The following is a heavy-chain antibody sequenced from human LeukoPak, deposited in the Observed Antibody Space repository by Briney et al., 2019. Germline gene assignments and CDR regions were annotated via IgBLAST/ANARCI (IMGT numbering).Heavy chain of an antibody. Sequence: GGSLRLSCGASGFTLSSYWMTWVRQAPGRGLEGVANIKQKGSEKNYVDSVTGRFTISSDNAQNSLYLQMTSLRAEDTAVYYCASGMSSGYDFDYWGQGTLVTVSS. D-gene: IGHD5-12*01. CDR2: IKQKGSEK. V-gene: IGHV3-7*01. J-gene: IGHJ4*02. CDR1: GFTLSSYW. CDR3: ASGMSSGYDFDY.